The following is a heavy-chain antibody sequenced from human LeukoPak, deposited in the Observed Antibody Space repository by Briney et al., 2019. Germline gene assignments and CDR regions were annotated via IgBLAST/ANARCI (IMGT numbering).Heavy chain of an antibody. CDR3: ARSVRGTNYYYYYMDV. CDR2: IYYSGST. Sequence: LGTLSLTCTVSGGSISSYYWSWIRQPPGKGLEWIGYIYYSGSTNYNPSLKSRVTISVDTSKNQFSLKLSSVTAADTAVYYCARSVRGTNYYYYYMDVWGKGTTVTVSS. J-gene: IGHJ6*03. V-gene: IGHV4-59*01. CDR1: GGSISSYY. D-gene: IGHD3-10*02.